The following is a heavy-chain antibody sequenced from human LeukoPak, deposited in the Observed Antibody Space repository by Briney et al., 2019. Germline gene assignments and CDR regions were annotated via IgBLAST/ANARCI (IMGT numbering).Heavy chain of an antibody. CDR3: ARGIAAAGTYYYYYMDV. Sequence: ASVKVSCKASGYTFTNYDFNWVRQAPGQGLEWVGWMSPNSGHTGYAQKFQGRVTLTRSTSISTAYLELSSLTPDDTAVYYCARGIAAAGTYYYYYMDVWGKGTTVTVSS. D-gene: IGHD6-13*01. CDR2: MSPNSGHT. J-gene: IGHJ6*03. V-gene: IGHV1-8*01. CDR1: GYTFTNYD.